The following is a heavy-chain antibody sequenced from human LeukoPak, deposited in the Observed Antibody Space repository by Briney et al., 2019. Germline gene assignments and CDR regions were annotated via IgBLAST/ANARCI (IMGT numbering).Heavy chain of an antibody. V-gene: IGHV3-53*01. CDR3: AREHPLLRYFDY. J-gene: IGHJ4*02. D-gene: IGHD2-21*02. CDR1: GFTFSSYS. CDR2: IYSGGST. Sequence: PGGSLRLSCAASGFTFSSYSMNWVRQAPGKGLEWVSVIYSGGSTYYADSVKGRFTISRDNSKNTLYLQMNSLRAEDTAVYYCAREHPLLRYFDYWGQGTLVTVSS.